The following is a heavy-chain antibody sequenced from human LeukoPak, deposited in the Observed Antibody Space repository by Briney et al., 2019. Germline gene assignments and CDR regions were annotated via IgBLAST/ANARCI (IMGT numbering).Heavy chain of an antibody. Sequence: SETLSLTCTVSGGSISSFYWIWIRQPPGKGLEWIGYIYYSGSTNYNPSLKSRVTISVDTSKNQFSLKLSSVTAADTAVYYCARDNRYGGNFGVVDYWGQGTLVTVSS. J-gene: IGHJ4*02. D-gene: IGHD4-23*01. V-gene: IGHV4-59*01. CDR1: GGSISSFY. CDR2: IYYSGST. CDR3: ARDNRYGGNFGVVDY.